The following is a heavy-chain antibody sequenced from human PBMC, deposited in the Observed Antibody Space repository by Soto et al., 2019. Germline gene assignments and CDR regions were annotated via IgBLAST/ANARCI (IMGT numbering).Heavy chain of an antibody. J-gene: IGHJ5*02. D-gene: IGHD6-13*01. CDR3: ARNPIADVGTGRLWLDP. CDR2: IIPIFGTA. V-gene: IGHV1-69*13. Sequence: ASVKVSCKASGGTFSSYAISWVRQAPGQGLEWMGGIIPIFGTANYAQKFQGRVTITADESTSTAYMELSSLRSEDTAVYYCARNPIADVGTGRLWLDPCGQGTLVTVYS. CDR1: GGTFSSYA.